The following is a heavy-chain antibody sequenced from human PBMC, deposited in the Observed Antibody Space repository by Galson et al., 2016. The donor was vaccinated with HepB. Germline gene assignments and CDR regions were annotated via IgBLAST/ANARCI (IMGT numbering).Heavy chain of an antibody. CDR1: GFTFGDHA. V-gene: IGHV3-49*04. CDR2: IRTKTYGGTT. D-gene: IGHD4-17*01. J-gene: IGHJ4*02. Sequence: SLRLSCAASGFTFGDHALSWVRQAPGKGLKWVGFIRTKTYGGTTEYAASVKGRFTISRDDSKSIAYLQMNSLKTEDKAVYYCTRDATDYGDYVPFDYWGQGTLVTVSS. CDR3: TRDATDYGDYVPFDY.